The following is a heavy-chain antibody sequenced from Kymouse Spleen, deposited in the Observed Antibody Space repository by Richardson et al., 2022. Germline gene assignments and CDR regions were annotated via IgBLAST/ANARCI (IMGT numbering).Heavy chain of an antibody. V-gene: IGHV3-74*01. CDR3: AREGIAARPGYYYGMDV. CDR1: GFTFSSYW. Sequence: EVQLVESGGGLVQPGGSLRLSCAASGFTFSSYWMHWVRQAPGKGLVWVSRINSDGSSTSYADSVKGRFTISRDNAKNTLYLQMNSLRAEDTAVYYCAREGIAARPGYYYGMDVWGQGTTVTVSS. D-gene: IGHD6-6*01. CDR2: INSDGSST. J-gene: IGHJ6*02.